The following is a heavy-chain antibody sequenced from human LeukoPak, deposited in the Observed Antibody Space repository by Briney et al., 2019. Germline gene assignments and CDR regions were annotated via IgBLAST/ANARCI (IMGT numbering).Heavy chain of an antibody. D-gene: IGHD6-19*01. CDR2: IYPGDSDT. V-gene: IGHV5-51*01. CDR3: ARLVAVAAGAFDI. CDR1: GYSFTSYW. J-gene: IGHJ3*02. Sequence: GESLKISCKGSGYSFTSYWIGWVRQLPGKGLEWMGIIYPGDSDTRYRPSFQGQVPISANKSISTAYLQWSSLKASDTAMYYCARLVAVAAGAFDIWGQGTMVTVSS.